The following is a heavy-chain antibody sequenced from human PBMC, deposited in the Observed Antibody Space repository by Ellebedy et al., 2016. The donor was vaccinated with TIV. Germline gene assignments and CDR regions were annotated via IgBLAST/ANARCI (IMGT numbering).Heavy chain of an antibody. CDR2: IKQDGSEK. D-gene: IGHD6-13*01. CDR3: ARDYSKDAFDI. J-gene: IGHJ3*02. Sequence: GGSLRLXXAASGFTFSSYWMSWVRQAPGKGLEWVANIKQDGSEKYYVDSVKGRFTISRDNAKNSLYLQMNSLRAEDTAVYYCARDYSKDAFDIWGQGTMVTVSS. CDR1: GFTFSSYW. V-gene: IGHV3-7*03.